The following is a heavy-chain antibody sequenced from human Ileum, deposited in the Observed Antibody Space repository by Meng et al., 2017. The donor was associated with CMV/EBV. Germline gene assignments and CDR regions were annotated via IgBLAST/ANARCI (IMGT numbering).Heavy chain of an antibody. J-gene: IGHJ4*02. CDR2: IKGDGSQM. V-gene: IGHV3-7*02. CDR3: ARSVYGGNDFDS. Sequence: GGSLRLSCAASGFSFRDLWMTWVRQTPGEGLEWVANIKGDGSQMAYADSVKGRFTISRDNTKTSLYLQMNSLRAEDTAVYYCARSVYGGNDFDSWGQGTLVTVSS. D-gene: IGHD4-23*01. CDR1: GFSFRDLW.